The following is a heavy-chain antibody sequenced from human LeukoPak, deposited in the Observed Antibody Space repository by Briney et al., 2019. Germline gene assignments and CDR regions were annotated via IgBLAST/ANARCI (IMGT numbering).Heavy chain of an antibody. D-gene: IGHD6-19*01. CDR1: GFIFTTYW. CDR3: ARVSHSGWYLIWDY. V-gene: IGHV3-7*01. CDR2: IKQDGSET. J-gene: IGHJ4*02. Sequence: PGGSLRLSCGASGFIFTTYWMNWVRQAPGKGLEWVANIKQDGSETYYVDSVKGRFTISRDNDKNSVYLQMNSLRAEDTAVYYCARVSHSGWYLIWDYWGQGTLVTVSS.